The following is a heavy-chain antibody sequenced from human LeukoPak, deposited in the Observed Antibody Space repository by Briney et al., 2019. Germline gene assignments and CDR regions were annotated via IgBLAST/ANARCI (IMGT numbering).Heavy chain of an antibody. D-gene: IGHD2-15*01. CDR2: INPNSGGT. CDR1: GYTFTGYY. J-gene: IGHJ4*02. V-gene: IGHV1-2*06. CDR3: ARGGCSGGSCYPNQLDY. Sequence: ASVTVSCTASGYTFTGYYMHWVRQAPGQGLEWMGRINPNSGGTNYAQKFQGRVTMTRDTSISTAYMELSRLRSDDTAVYYCARGGCSGGSCYPNQLDYWGQGTLVTVSS.